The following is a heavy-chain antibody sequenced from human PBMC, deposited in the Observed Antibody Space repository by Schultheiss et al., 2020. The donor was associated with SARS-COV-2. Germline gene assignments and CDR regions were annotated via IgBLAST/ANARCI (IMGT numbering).Heavy chain of an antibody. CDR2: INHSGST. V-gene: IGHV4-38-2*01. CDR3: ARGGYYDSSGSHGDY. J-gene: IGHJ4*02. Sequence: SETLSLTCAVSGYSISSGYYWGWIRQPPGKGLEWIGEINHSGSTNYNPSLKSRVTISVDTSKNQFSLKLSSVTAADTAVYYCARGGYYDSSGSHGDYWGQGTLVTVSS. CDR1: GYSISSGYY. D-gene: IGHD3-22*01.